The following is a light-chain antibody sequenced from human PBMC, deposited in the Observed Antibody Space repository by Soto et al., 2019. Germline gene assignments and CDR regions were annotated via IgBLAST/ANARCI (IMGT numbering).Light chain of an antibody. J-gene: IGLJ1*01. Sequence: QSALTQPASVSASPGQSITISCTGTSSDVGSYNFVSWYQHHPGKAPKLIIFDGSKRPSGVSNRFSGSKSGNTASLTISGLQPEDEADYYCSSYTTSNTRQIVFGTGTKVTV. CDR1: SSDVGSYNF. CDR3: SSYTTSNTRQIV. V-gene: IGLV2-14*02. CDR2: DGS.